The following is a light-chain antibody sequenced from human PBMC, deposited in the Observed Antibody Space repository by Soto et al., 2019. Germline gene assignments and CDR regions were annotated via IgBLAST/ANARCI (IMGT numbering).Light chain of an antibody. CDR1: QSVSTY. CDR3: QQSYSTPLT. V-gene: IGKV1-39*01. Sequence: DIQMTQSPSSLSASVGDTVTISCRANQSVSTYLNWYQHKPGEAPKLLIYAASSLQSGVPSRFSGSGSGTDFTLTISSLQPEDFATYYCQQSYSTPLTFGGGTKVDIK. J-gene: IGKJ4*01. CDR2: AAS.